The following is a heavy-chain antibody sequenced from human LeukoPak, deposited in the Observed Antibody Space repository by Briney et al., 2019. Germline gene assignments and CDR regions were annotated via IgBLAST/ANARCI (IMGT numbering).Heavy chain of an antibody. V-gene: IGHV4-59*01. D-gene: IGHD3-10*02. Sequence: SETLSLTCTVSGVSISSYYWSWVRQPPGKGLEWIGYIYYSGSTNYNPSLKSRVTISVDTSKNQFSLKLSSVTAADTAVYYCARVWSGSSDYWGQGTLVTVSS. CDR3: ARVWSGSSDY. CDR1: GVSISSYY. CDR2: IYYSGST. J-gene: IGHJ4*02.